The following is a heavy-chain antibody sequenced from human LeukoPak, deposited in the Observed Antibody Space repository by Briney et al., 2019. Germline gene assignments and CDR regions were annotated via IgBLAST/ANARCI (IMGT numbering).Heavy chain of an antibody. V-gene: IGHV3-43D*03. J-gene: IGHJ4*02. CDR1: GFSFDDFA. D-gene: IGHD5-12*01. CDR2: ITWDSGST. CDR3: ARGGGYAWDY. Sequence: GGSLRLSCAASGFSFDDFAMHWVRQAPGKGLEWVSFITWDSGSTYYADSVKGRFTISRDNAKSSLYLQMNSLRADDTAVYYCARGGGYAWDYWGQGTLVTVSS.